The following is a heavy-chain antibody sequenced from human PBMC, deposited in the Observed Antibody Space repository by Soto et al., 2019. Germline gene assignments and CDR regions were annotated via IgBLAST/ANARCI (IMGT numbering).Heavy chain of an antibody. J-gene: IGHJ5*02. D-gene: IGHD3-3*01. CDR1: GGSISSGGYY. CDR2: IYYSGST. Sequence: QVQLQESDPGLVKPSQTLSLTCTVSGGSISSGGYYWSWIRQHPGKGLEWIGYIYYSGSTYYNPSLKSRVTISVDTSKNQFSLKLSSVTAADTAVYYCAREPYYDFWSGLSRSNWFDPWGQGTLVTVSS. V-gene: IGHV4-31*03. CDR3: AREPYYDFWSGLSRSNWFDP.